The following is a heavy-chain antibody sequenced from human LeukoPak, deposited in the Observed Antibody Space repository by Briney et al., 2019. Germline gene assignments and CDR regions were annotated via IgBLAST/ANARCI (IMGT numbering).Heavy chain of an antibody. J-gene: IGHJ6*02. Sequence: PSETLSLTCTVSGGSISSYYWSWIRQPAGKGLEWIGYIYYSGSTNYNPSLKSRVTISVDTSKNQFSLKLSSVTAADTAVYYCARHGGGSDSNYYYGMDVWGQGTTVTVSS. CDR2: IYYSGST. D-gene: IGHD3-16*01. V-gene: IGHV4-59*08. CDR1: GGSISSYY. CDR3: ARHGGGSDSNYYYGMDV.